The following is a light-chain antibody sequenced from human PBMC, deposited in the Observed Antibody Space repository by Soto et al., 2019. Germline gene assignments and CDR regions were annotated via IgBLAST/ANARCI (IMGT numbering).Light chain of an antibody. Sequence: DLQMTPSPSTLSASVGDRVTITCRASQSISSWLAWYQQKPGKAPKLLIYRASSLESGVPSRFSGSGSGTEFTLTISSLERDDFATYYCQQYGSSSPTFGQGTKVDIK. CDR2: RAS. CDR3: QQYGSSSPT. V-gene: IGKV1-5*03. CDR1: QSISSW. J-gene: IGKJ1*01.